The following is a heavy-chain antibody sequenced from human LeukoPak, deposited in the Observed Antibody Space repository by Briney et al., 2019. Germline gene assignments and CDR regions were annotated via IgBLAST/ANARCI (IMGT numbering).Heavy chain of an antibody. J-gene: IGHJ3*02. Sequence: PSETLSLTCTVSGGSISSYYWSWIRQPPGKGLEWIGYIYTSGSTNYNPSLKSRVTISVDTSKNQFSLKLSSVTAADTAAYYCARLKWLQLDGAFDIWGQGTMVTVSS. CDR1: GGSISSYY. V-gene: IGHV4-4*09. CDR2: IYTSGST. CDR3: ARLKWLQLDGAFDI. D-gene: IGHD5-24*01.